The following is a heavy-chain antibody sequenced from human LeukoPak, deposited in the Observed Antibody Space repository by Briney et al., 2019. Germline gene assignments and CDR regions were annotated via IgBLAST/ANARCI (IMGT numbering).Heavy chain of an antibody. CDR3: ARDNPTADFWSGYYTFDY. V-gene: IGHV1-2*06. CDR2: INPNSGGT. J-gene: IGHJ4*02. CDR1: GYTFTGYY. D-gene: IGHD3-3*01. Sequence: GASVKVSCKASGYTFTGYYMHWVRQAPGQGLEWMGRINPNSGGTNYAQKFQGRVTMTRDTSISTAYMELSRLRSDDTAVYYCARDNPTADFWSGYYTFDYWGQGTLVTVSS.